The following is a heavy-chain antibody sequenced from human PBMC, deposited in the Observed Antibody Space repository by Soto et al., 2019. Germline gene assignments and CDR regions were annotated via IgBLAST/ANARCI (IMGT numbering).Heavy chain of an antibody. CDR1: GGSISSSSYY. CDR3: ARQIRHYYDSSGYYLGY. Sequence: LSETLSLTCTVSGGSISSSSYYWGWIRQPPGKGLEWIGSIYYSGSTYYNPSLKSRVTISVDTSKNQFSLKLSSVTAADTAVYYCARQIRHYYDSSGYYLGYWGQGTLVTVSS. D-gene: IGHD3-22*01. V-gene: IGHV4-39*01. CDR2: IYYSGST. J-gene: IGHJ4*02.